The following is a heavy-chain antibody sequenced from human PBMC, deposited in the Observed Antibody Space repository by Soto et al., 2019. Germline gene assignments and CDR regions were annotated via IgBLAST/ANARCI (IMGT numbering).Heavy chain of an antibody. CDR2: IWYDGSNK. D-gene: IGHD6-13*01. J-gene: IGHJ6*02. CDR1: GFTFSRYG. Sequence: SLRLSCAASGFTFSRYGMHWVRQAPDKGLEWVAVIWYDGSNKYYADSVKGRFTISRDNSKNTLYLQVNSLRAEDTAVYYCAKDRSSSLDAMDVWGQGTTVTVSS. V-gene: IGHV3-33*06. CDR3: AKDRSSSLDAMDV.